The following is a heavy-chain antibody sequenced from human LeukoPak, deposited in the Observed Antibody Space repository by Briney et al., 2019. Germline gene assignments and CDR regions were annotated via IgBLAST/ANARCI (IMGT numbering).Heavy chain of an antibody. J-gene: IGHJ3*02. CDR2: ISSSGSTI. D-gene: IGHD3-10*01. CDR3: ARGRFGELSVATFDI. V-gene: IGHV3-48*03. Sequence: GGSLRLSCAASGFTFSSYEMNWVRQAPGKGLEWVSYISSSGSTIYYADSVKGRFTISRDNAKNSLYLQMNSLRAEDTAVYYCARGRFGELSVATFDIWGQGTMVPVSS. CDR1: GFTFSSYE.